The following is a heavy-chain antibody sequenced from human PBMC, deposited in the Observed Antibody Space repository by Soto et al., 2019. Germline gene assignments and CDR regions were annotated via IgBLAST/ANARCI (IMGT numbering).Heavy chain of an antibody. CDR2: ISYDGSNK. J-gene: IGHJ4*02. Sequence: QVQLVESGGGVVQPGRSLRLSCAASGFTFGSYAMHWVRQAPGKGLEWVAVISYDGSNKYYADSVKGRFTISRDNSKNTLYLQMNSLRAEDTAVYYCARDSVRYDDSSGYSPSFDYWGQGTLVTVSS. V-gene: IGHV3-30-3*01. CDR1: GFTFGSYA. D-gene: IGHD3-22*01. CDR3: ARDSVRYDDSSGYSPSFDY.